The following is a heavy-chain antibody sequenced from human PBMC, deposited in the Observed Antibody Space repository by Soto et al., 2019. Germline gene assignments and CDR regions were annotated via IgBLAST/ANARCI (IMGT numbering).Heavy chain of an antibody. CDR1: GGSIGSSNW. Sequence: SETLSLTCAVSGGSIGSSNWWHWVRQPPGKGLEWIGEIHHSGTTNYNPSLKSRVAISVDKSKNQFSLKLNSVTAADTAVYYCARVRQYCSGTSCYLDPWGQGTLVTVSS. CDR3: ARVRQYCSGTSCYLDP. V-gene: IGHV4-4*02. CDR2: IHHSGTT. J-gene: IGHJ5*02. D-gene: IGHD2-2*01.